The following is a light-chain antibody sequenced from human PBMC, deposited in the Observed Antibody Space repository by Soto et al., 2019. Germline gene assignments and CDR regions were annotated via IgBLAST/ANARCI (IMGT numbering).Light chain of an antibody. CDR3: QQRSNWPPSIT. CDR1: QSVSSY. CDR2: DAS. J-gene: IGKJ5*01. Sequence: TQSPATLSLSPGERATLSCRASQSVSSYLAWYQQKPGQAPRLLIYDASNRATGIPARFTGSGSGTDFTLTISSLEPEDFAVYYCQQRSNWPPSITFGQGTRLEIK. V-gene: IGKV3-11*01.